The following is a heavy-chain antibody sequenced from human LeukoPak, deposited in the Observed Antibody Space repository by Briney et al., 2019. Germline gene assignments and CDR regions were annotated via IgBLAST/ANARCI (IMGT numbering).Heavy chain of an antibody. Sequence: SETLSLTCAVYGGSFSGYYWSWIRQPPGKGLEWIGYIYYSGSTNYNPSLKSRVTISVDTSKNQFSLKLSSVTAADTAVYYCASAGDYDILTGPNWYFDLWGRGTLVTVSS. V-gene: IGHV4-59*01. D-gene: IGHD3-9*01. CDR3: ASAGDYDILTGPNWYFDL. CDR1: GGSFSGYY. CDR2: IYYSGST. J-gene: IGHJ2*01.